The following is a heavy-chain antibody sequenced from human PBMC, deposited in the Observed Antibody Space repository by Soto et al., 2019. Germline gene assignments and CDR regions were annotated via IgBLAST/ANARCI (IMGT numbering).Heavy chain of an antibody. CDR1: GGTFSSYT. CDR2: IIPILGIA. J-gene: IGHJ5*02. CDR3: AGGIAVAVYWFDP. V-gene: IGHV1-69*02. D-gene: IGHD6-19*01. Sequence: QVQLVRSGAEVKKPGSSVKVSCKASGGTFSSYTISWVRQAPGQGLEWMGRIIPILGIANYAQKFQGRVTITADKSTSTAYMELSSLRSEDTAVYYCAGGIAVAVYWFDPWGQGTLATVSS.